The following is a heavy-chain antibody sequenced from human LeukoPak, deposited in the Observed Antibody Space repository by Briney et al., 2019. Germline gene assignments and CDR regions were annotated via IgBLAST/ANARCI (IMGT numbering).Heavy chain of an antibody. Sequence: PSETLSLTCTVSGGSISSYYWSWIRQPPGKGLEWIGDIYYSGSTNYNPSLKSRVTISVDTSKNQFSLKLSSVTAADTAVYHCARRDAHYYDSSGYYSYFEYWGQGTLVTVSS. CDR3: ARRDAHYYDSSGYYSYFEY. J-gene: IGHJ4*02. CDR1: GGSISSYY. V-gene: IGHV4-59*08. D-gene: IGHD3-22*01. CDR2: IYYSGST.